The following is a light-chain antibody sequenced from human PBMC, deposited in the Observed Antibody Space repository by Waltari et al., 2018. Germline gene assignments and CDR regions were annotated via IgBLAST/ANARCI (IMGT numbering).Light chain of an antibody. J-gene: IGKJ1*01. Sequence: DIQMTQSPSSLSASVGDRVTITCRASQGIRNYLGWYQQKPGKAPKRLIYAASSLQSGGPSRLSGSGSGTEFTLTISCLQPEDFASYYCLQYNTYPWTFGQGTKVEVK. CDR3: LQYNTYPWT. CDR1: QGIRNY. V-gene: IGKV1-17*01. CDR2: AAS.